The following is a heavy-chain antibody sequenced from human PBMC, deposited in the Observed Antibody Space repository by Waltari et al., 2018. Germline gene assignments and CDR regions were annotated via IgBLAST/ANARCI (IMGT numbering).Heavy chain of an antibody. D-gene: IGHD4-17*01. CDR1: GSAFHYYW. J-gene: IGHJ4*02. CDR2: IKEDGSEK. CDR3: ARGLSTVTAFDN. Sequence: EVQLVESGGDLVQPGRSRRLSCPAFGSAFHYYWMSWVRLAPGKGLEWVAHIKEDGSEKYYLGSVQGRFAISRDNADNTLYLEMNSLRLEDTAIYYCARGLSTVTAFDNWGQGTRVTVSS. V-gene: IGHV3-7*04.